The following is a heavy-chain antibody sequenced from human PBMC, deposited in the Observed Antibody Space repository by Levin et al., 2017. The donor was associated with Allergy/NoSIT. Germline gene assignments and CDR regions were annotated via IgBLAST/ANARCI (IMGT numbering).Heavy chain of an antibody. V-gene: IGHV1-2*06. D-gene: IGHD6-13*01. CDR3: ARDPIPGYSSSWPPHDY. CDR2: INPNSGGT. J-gene: IGHJ4*02. Sequence: ASVKVSCKASGYTFTGYYMHWVRQAPGQGLEWMGRINPNSGGTNYAQKFQGRVTMTRDTSISTAYMELSRLRSDDTAVYYCARDPIPGYSSSWPPHDYWGQGTLVTVSS. CDR1: GYTFTGYY.